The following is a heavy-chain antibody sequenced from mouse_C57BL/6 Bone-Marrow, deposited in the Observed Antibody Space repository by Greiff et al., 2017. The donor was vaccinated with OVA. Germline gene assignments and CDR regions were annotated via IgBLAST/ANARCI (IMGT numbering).Heavy chain of an antibody. V-gene: IGHV1-4*01. CDR1: GYTFTSYT. J-gene: IGHJ1*03. D-gene: IGHD1-1*02. CDR3: ARRKGGKNWYFDV. CDR2: INPSSGYT. Sequence: QVQLQQSGAELARPGASVKMSCKASGYTFTSYTMHWVKQRPGQGLEWIGYINPSSGYTKYNQKFKDKATLTADKSSSTAYMQLSSLTSEDSAVYYCARRKGGKNWYFDVWGTGTTVTVSA.